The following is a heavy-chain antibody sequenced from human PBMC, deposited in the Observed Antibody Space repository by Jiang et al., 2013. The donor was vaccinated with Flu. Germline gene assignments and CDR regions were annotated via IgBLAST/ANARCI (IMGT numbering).Heavy chain of an antibody. CDR3: AREYSSGWRRYFDY. CDR1: GYTFTTFA. J-gene: IGHJ4*02. CDR2: INAGDGNT. D-gene: IGHD6-19*01. Sequence: QLVESGAEVKKPGASVKVSCKASGYTFTTFAIHWVRQAPGQRLEWMGWINAGDGNTKYSQKFQGRVTITRDTSASTAYMELSSLRSEDTAVYYCAREYSSGWRRYFDYWGLGTLVTVSS. V-gene: IGHV1-3*01.